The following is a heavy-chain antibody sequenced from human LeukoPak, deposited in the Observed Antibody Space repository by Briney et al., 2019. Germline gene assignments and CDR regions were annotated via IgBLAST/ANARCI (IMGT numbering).Heavy chain of an antibody. CDR2: MNPNSGNT. CDR3: ARGHRARITIFGVVIRWFDP. Sequence: ASVKVSCKASGGTFSSYAISWVRQATGQGLEWMGWMNPNSGNTGYAQKFQGRVTMTRNTSISTAYMELSSLRSEDTAVYYCARGHRARITIFGVVIRWFDPWGQGTLVTVSS. CDR1: GGTFSSYA. D-gene: IGHD3-3*01. J-gene: IGHJ5*02. V-gene: IGHV1-8*02.